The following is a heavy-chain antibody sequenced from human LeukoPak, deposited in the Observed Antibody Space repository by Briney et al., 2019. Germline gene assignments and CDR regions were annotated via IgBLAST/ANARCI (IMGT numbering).Heavy chain of an antibody. CDR1: GLTFSNYG. CDR3: AANFDL. Sequence: GGSLRLSCAASGLTFSNYGMHWVRQAPGKGLEWVAVKWYDGSNQYYADSVKGRFTISRDNSKNTLYLQMNSLRAEDTAVYYCAANFDLWGQGTLVTVSS. J-gene: IGHJ4*02. V-gene: IGHV3-33*01. CDR2: KWYDGSNQ.